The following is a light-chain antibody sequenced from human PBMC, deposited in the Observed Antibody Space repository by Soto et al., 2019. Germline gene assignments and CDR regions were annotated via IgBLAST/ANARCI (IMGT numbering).Light chain of an antibody. V-gene: IGLV2-14*01. CDR2: DVT. J-gene: IGLJ1*01. CDR3: CSYTTSNTRQIV. Sequence: QSVLTQPASVSGSPGQSITTSCAGTSSAVGGYNYVSWYQQQPGKAPKFMIYDVTNRPSGVSNSFSGSKSGNTASLTISGLQAEDEADYYCCSYTTSNTRQIVFGTGTKVTVL. CDR1: SSAVGGYNY.